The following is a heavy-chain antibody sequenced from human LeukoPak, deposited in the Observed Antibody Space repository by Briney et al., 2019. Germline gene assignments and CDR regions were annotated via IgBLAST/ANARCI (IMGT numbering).Heavy chain of an antibody. D-gene: IGHD3-10*01. Sequence: SSETLSLTCTVSGGSISSYYWRWIRQPPGKGLEWIEYIYYSGSTNYNPSLKSRVTISVDTSKNQFSLKLSSVTAADTAVYYCARDNAGDGVDYWGQGTLVTVSS. V-gene: IGHV4-59*01. CDR2: IYYSGST. CDR1: GGSISSYY. J-gene: IGHJ4*02. CDR3: ARDNAGDGVDY.